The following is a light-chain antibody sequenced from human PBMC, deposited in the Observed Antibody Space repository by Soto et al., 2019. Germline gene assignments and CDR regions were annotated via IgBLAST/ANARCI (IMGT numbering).Light chain of an antibody. V-gene: IGLV2-14*03. CDR2: NVN. J-gene: IGLJ2*01. CDR1: SGDVGGHDY. CDR3: SSYTHTTTVV. Sequence: QSALTQVASVSGSPGQSITISCTGTSGDVGGHDYVSWYQQYPGKAPKLMIYNVNYRPSGVSNRFSGSKSGNTASLSISGRQAEDEANYYCSSYTHTTTVVFGGGTKLTVL.